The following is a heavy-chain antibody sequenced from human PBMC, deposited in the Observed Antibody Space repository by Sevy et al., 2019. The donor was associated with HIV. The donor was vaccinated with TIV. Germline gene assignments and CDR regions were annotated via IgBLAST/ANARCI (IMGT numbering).Heavy chain of an antibody. CDR2: IYNNIGST. V-gene: IGHV4-59*08. CDR1: DDSINSYY. D-gene: IGHD6-13*01. Sequence: SDTLSLTCSVSDDSINSYYWSWIRQPPGKGLQWIGYIYNNIGSTSYNPSLTSRVTISVDTSKNQFSLKLTSVTAADTAVYYCARGAVVIGTAATPVLDFWGQGSLVTASS. CDR3: ARGAVVIGTAATPVLDF. J-gene: IGHJ4*02.